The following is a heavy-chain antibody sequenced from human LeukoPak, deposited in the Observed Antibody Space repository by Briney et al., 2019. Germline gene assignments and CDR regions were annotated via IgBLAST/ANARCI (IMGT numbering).Heavy chain of an antibody. J-gene: IGHJ4*02. CDR2: INPNSGGT. D-gene: IGHD4-17*01. CDR3: ARDHDYGDYEGGGY. CDR1: GYTFTGYY. Sequence: ASVKVSCKASGYTFTGYYMHWVRQAPGQGLERMGWINPNSGGTNYAQKFQGRVTMTRDTSISTAYMELSRLRSDDTAVYYCARDHDYGDYEGGGYWGQGTLVTVSS. V-gene: IGHV1-2*02.